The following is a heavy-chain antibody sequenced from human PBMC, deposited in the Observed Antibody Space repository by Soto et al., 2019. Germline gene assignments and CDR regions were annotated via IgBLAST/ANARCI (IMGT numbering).Heavy chain of an antibody. CDR2: IYHSGNT. Sequence: SETLSLTCAVSGDSISGSNWWSWVRQSPGKGLEWIGEIYHSGNTNYNPSLKGRATISVDKSKNQFTLRLNSVTAADTAVYYCVRVVWGVPAPGTSGWFDPWGQGTLVTVSS. CDR3: VRVVWGVPAPGTSGWFDP. V-gene: IGHV4-4*02. CDR1: GDSISGSNW. D-gene: IGHD6-13*01. J-gene: IGHJ5*02.